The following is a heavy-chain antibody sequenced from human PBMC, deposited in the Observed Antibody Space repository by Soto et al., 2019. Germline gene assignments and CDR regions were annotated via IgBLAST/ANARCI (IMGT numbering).Heavy chain of an antibody. V-gene: IGHV3-23*01. CDR3: ARITRS. D-gene: IGHD3-3*01. CDR1: GFTLSSYA. J-gene: IGHJ5*02. Sequence: GGSLRLSCAASGFTLSSYAMTWVRQAPGKGLEWISSLTGDAKTTYYADSVKGRFTVSRDISKNTFYLQMDSLRAEDTAMYFCARITRSWGQGTLVTVSS. CDR2: LTGDAKTT.